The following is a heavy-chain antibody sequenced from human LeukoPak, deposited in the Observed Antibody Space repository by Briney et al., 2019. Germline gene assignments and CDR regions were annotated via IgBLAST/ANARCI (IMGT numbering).Heavy chain of an antibody. Sequence: ASVTVSCTASGYTFLSYDINWVRQATGQGLEWMGWMSPNSGNTNYAQKLQGRVTMTTDTSTSTAYMELRSLRSDDTAVYYCAREASDAFDIWGQGTMVTVSS. CDR1: GYTFLSYD. J-gene: IGHJ3*02. V-gene: IGHV1-18*01. CDR3: AREASDAFDI. CDR2: MSPNSGNT.